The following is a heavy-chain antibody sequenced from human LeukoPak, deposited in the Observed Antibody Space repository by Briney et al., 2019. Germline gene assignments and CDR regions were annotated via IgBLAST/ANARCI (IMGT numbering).Heavy chain of an antibody. CDR3: ARVTAVTSVDY. Sequence: SETLSLTCTVSGGPISTYSWSWIRQPAGKGLEWIGYIFKSGSTYYNPSLKSRVSISIDTSKNQFSLKLSSVAAADTAVYYCARVTAVTSVDYWGQGTLVTVSS. J-gene: IGHJ4*02. CDR1: GGPISTYS. V-gene: IGHV4-4*09. CDR2: IFKSGST. D-gene: IGHD4-17*01.